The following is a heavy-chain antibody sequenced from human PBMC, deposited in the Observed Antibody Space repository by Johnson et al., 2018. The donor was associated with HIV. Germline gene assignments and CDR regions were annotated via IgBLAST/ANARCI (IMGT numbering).Heavy chain of an antibody. Sequence: VQLVESGGGLVQPGGSLRLSCAASGFTFSSYDMHWVRQGTGKGLEWVSAIGTAGDTYYPGSVKGRFTISRENAKNSLYLQMNSLRAEDTAVYYCARSGPTHRENAFDIWGQGTMVTVSS. CDR1: GFTFSSYD. V-gene: IGHV3-13*01. CDR2: IGTAGDT. D-gene: IGHD5-24*01. CDR3: ARSGPTHRENAFDI. J-gene: IGHJ3*02.